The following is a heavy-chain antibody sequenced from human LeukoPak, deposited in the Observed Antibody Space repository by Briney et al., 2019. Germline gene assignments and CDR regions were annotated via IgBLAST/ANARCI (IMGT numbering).Heavy chain of an antibody. CDR1: GFTFSSYS. V-gene: IGHV3-48*01. CDR2: ITTSGGAK. J-gene: IGHJ4*02. Sequence: GGSLRLSCAASGFTFSSYSMNWVRQAPGKGLEWISYITTSGGAKNYADSVKGRFTISRDNAENSLYLQMSSLRAEDTAVYYCARQLGGSGSYWGQGTLVTVSS. CDR3: ARQLGGSGSY. D-gene: IGHD3-10*01.